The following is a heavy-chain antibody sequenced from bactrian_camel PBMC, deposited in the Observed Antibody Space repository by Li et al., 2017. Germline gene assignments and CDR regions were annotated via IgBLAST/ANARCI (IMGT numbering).Heavy chain of an antibody. CDR3: AAHRTLTDWARGPAY. CDR2: LNSGGRST. V-gene: IGHV3S40*01. Sequence: VQLVESGGGLVRPGGSLTLSCAASGFTFYNYAMSWVRQAPGKGLEWVSTLNSGGRSTYYADSVKGRFTISRDNAKNTLYLQMNSLKSVDTAIYYCAAHRTLTDWARGPAYWGQGTQVTVS. D-gene: IGHD5*01. J-gene: IGHJ4*01. CDR1: GFTFYNYA.